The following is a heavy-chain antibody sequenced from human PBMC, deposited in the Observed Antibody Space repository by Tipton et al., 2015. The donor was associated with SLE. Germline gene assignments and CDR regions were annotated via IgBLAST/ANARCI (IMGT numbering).Heavy chain of an antibody. CDR2: INPSGGST. V-gene: IGHV1-46*01. CDR1: GYTFTGYY. J-gene: IGHJ4*02. Sequence: QSGPEVKKPGASVKVSCKASGYTFTGYYMHWVRQAPGQGLEWMGIINPSGGSTSYAQKFQGRVTMTRDTSTSTVYMELSSLRSEDTAVYYCARGDCSGGSCYSNDYWGQGTLVTVSS. D-gene: IGHD2-15*01. CDR3: ARGDCSGGSCYSNDY.